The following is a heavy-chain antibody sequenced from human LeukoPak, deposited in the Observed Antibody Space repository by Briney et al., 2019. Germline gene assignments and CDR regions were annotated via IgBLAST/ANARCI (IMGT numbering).Heavy chain of an antibody. J-gene: IGHJ4*02. V-gene: IGHV3-33*01. CDR1: GFTFSSYG. CDR3: ARDMGNVVYYFDY. CDR2: IWYDGRNK. Sequence: GRSLRLSCAASGFTFSSYGMHWVRQAPGKGLEWVAVIWYDGRNKYYADSVKGRFTISRDNSKNTLYLQMNRLRAEDTAVYYCARDMGNVVYYFDYWGQGTLVTVSS. D-gene: IGHD1-26*01.